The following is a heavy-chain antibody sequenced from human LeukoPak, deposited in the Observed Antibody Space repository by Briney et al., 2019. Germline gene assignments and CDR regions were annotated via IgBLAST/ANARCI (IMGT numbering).Heavy chain of an antibody. Sequence: PSETLSLTCTVSGGSISSSSYYWGWIRQPPGKGLEWIGSIYYSGSTYYNPSLKSRVTISVDTSKNQFSLKLSSVTAADTAVYYCAILYSSYDYWGQGTLVTVSS. J-gene: IGHJ4*02. CDR3: AILYSSYDY. CDR2: IYYSGST. V-gene: IGHV4-39*01. D-gene: IGHD5-18*01. CDR1: GGSISSSSYY.